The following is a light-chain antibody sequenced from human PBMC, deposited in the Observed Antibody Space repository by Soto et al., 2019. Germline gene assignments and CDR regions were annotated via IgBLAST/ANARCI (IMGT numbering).Light chain of an antibody. V-gene: IGKV3D-15*01. J-gene: IGKJ2*01. CDR3: QQYYSIPYT. CDR1: QSVSYN. Sequence: ETVMTQSPATLSVSPGDRATLSCSASQSVSYNLAWYQQKPGQAPRLLIYDASTRATGIPARFSGSASGTEFTLTISSLLSEDFAVYYCQQYYSIPYTFGQGTKLEIK. CDR2: DAS.